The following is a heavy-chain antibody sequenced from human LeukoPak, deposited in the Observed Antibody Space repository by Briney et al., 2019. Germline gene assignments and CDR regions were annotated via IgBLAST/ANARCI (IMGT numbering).Heavy chain of an antibody. CDR3: ARGYQPPSDFDY. V-gene: IGHV4-59*01. D-gene: IGHD2-2*01. J-gene: IGHJ4*02. CDR2: IYYSGST. CDR1: GGSISNYY. Sequence: SETLSLTCTVSGGSISNYYWSWIRQSPGEGLEWIGYIYYSGSTDYNPSLKSRVTMSVDTSRNQFSLKLTSVTAADTAVYYCARGYQPPSDFDYWGQGTLVTVSS.